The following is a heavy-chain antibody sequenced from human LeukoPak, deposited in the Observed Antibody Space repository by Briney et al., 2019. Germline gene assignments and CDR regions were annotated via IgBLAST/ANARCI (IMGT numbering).Heavy chain of an antibody. V-gene: IGHV4-4*08. D-gene: IGHD1-14*01. CDR3: ARDSWPEVVRFDY. J-gene: IGHJ4*02. CDR1: GASISNNY. Sequence: SSETLSLTCSVSGASISNNYWTWIRQPPWKGLEWIGCIYNSGTTNYNPSLKSRVTISVDTSKNQFSLKLSSVTAADTAVYFCARDSWPEVVRFDYWGQGTLVTVSS. CDR2: IYNSGTT.